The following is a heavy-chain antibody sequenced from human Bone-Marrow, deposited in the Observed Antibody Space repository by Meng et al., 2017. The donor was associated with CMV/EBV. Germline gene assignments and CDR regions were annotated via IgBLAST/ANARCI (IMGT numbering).Heavy chain of an antibody. CDR2: INPNSGGT. V-gene: IGHV1-2*02. Sequence: ASVKVSCKASGYTFTGYYMHWVRQAPGQGLEWMGWINPNSGGTNYAQKFQGRVTMTRDTSISTAYMELSRLRSDDTAVYYCARVWQQLARYNWFDPWGQGPLVTFYS. J-gene: IGHJ5*02. D-gene: IGHD6-13*01. CDR1: GYTFTGYY. CDR3: ARVWQQLARYNWFDP.